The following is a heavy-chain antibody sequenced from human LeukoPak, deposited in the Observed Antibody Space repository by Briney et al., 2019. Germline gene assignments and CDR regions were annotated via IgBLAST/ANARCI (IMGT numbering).Heavy chain of an antibody. CDR1: GFTVSSNY. D-gene: IGHD2-15*01. CDR3: AKDAGSCSGGSCYSGGGWPRYPFDY. Sequence: QTGGSLRLSCAASGFTVSSNYMSWVRQAPGKGLEWVSVIYSGSSTYYADSAKGRFTISRDNSKNTLYLQMNSLRAEDTAVYYCAKDAGSCSGGSCYSGGGWPRYPFDYWGQGTLVTVSS. V-gene: IGHV3-53*01. CDR2: IYSGSST. J-gene: IGHJ4*02.